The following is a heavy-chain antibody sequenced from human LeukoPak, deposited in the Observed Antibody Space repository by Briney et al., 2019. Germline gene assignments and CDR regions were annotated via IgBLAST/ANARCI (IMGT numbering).Heavy chain of an antibody. CDR1: GFTFSSYW. J-gene: IGHJ4*02. CDR3: ARGIKIRESYSGYPWPLDY. CDR2: IKQDGSEK. D-gene: IGHD5-12*01. Sequence: PGGSLRLSCAASGFTFSSYWMSWVRQAPGKGLEWVANIKQDGSEKYYVDSVKGRFTISRDNAKNSLYLQMNSLRAEDTAVYYCARGIKIRESYSGYPWPLDYWGQGTLVTVSS. V-gene: IGHV3-7*01.